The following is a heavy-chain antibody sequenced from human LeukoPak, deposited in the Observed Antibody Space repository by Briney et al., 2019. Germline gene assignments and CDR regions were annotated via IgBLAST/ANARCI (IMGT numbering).Heavy chain of an antibody. CDR3: ARGVVVVPAANYYYYYMDV. J-gene: IGHJ6*03. V-gene: IGHV4-4*07. Sequence: SETLSLTCSVCGGSISSYYWSWIRQPAGKGLKWIGRIYTSGSTNYNPSLTSRVTMSVDTSKHQFSLKLSSVTAADTAVYYCARGVVVVPAANYYYYYMDVWGKGTTVTVSS. D-gene: IGHD2-2*01. CDR2: IYTSGST. CDR1: GGSISSYY.